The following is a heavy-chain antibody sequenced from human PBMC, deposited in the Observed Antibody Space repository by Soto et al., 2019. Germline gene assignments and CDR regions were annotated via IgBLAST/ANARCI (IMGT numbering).Heavy chain of an antibody. J-gene: IGHJ6*01. CDR2: INAGNGNT. D-gene: IGHD1-1*01. V-gene: IGHV1-3*01. CDR1: GYTFTSYA. Sequence: GASVKVSCKASGYTFTSYAMHWVRQAPGQRLEWMGWINAGNGNTKYSQKFQGRVTITRDTSASTAYMELSSLRSEDTAVYYCARVGTDDPYYFYGMDGWGQGTTVTVSS. CDR3: ARVGTDDPYYFYGMDG.